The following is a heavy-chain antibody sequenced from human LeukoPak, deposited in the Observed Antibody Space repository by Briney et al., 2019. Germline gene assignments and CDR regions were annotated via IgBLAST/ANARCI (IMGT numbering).Heavy chain of an antibody. J-gene: IGHJ6*03. D-gene: IGHD6-13*01. CDR3: AKAYSSSWRYMDV. V-gene: IGHV3-21*01. CDR2: ISSSSSYI. CDR1: GFTFSSYS. Sequence: GGSLRLSCAASGFTFSSYSMNWVRQAPGKGLEWVSSISSSSSYIYYADSVKGRFTISRDNAKNSLYLQMNSLRAEDTAVYYCAKAYSSSWRYMDVWGKGTTVTVSS.